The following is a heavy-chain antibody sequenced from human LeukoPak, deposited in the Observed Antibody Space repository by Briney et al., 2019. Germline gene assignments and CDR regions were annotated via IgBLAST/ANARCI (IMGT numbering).Heavy chain of an antibody. CDR2: IYPGDSDT. CDR1: GCSFTSYW. J-gene: IGHJ4*02. CDR3: ARLMGSGYIYFFDY. Sequence: GGALKISFKGSGCSFTSYWIGWVRRMPGKGVEWMGIIYPGDSDTRYSPSFQGQLTISADQSLSTAYLPWSSLEASDTAMYYCARLMGSGYIYFFDYWGPGTLVTLSS. V-gene: IGHV5-51*01. D-gene: IGHD3-16*02.